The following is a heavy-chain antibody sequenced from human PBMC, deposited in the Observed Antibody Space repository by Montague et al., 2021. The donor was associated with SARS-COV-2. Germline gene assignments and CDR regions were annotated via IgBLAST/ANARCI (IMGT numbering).Heavy chain of an antibody. Sequence: SLRLSCAASGFTFSSYSMNWVRQAPGKGLEWVSSISSSSSYIYYADSVKGRFTISRDNAKNSLYLQMNSLRAEGTAVYYCARGGLRYCSGGSCRTKDGMDVWGQGTTVTVSS. J-gene: IGHJ6*02. D-gene: IGHD2-15*01. V-gene: IGHV3-21*01. CDR3: ARGGLRYCSGGSCRTKDGMDV. CDR1: GFTFSSYS. CDR2: ISSSSSYI.